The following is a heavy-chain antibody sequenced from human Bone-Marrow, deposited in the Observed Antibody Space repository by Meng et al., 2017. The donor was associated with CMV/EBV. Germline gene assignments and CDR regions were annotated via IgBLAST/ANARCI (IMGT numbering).Heavy chain of an antibody. CDR3: AKPYSSSINRYFDY. J-gene: IGHJ4*02. Sequence: GGSLRLSCAASGFTFTSYAMSWVRQAPGKGLEWVSAISGSAVNTYYGDSVKGRFTISRDNSKNTLYLQMNSLRTEDTAVYYCAKPYSSSINRYFDYWGQETLVTFSS. V-gene: IGHV3-23*01. CDR2: ISGSAVNT. CDR1: GFTFTSYA. D-gene: IGHD6-6*01.